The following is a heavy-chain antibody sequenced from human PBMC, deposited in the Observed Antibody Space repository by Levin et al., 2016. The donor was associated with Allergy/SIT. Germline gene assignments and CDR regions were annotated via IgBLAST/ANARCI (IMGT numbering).Heavy chain of an antibody. CDR2: LSSDGGTT. V-gene: IGHV3-64*01. CDR3: ARGRDGYIHDAFDS. CDR1: GFTFSSYA. Sequence: GESLKISCAASGFTFSSYAIHWVRQAPGKGLEFVSALSSDGGTTYYANSVKGRFTISRDNSKNTLYLQMGSLRAEDLAVYYCARGRDGYIHDAFDSWAEGTVVTVSS. D-gene: IGHD5-24*01. J-gene: IGHJ3*02.